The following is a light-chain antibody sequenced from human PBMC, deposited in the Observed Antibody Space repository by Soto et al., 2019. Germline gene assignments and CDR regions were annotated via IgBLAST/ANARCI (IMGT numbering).Light chain of an antibody. V-gene: IGKV3-11*01. CDR3: QQRNNWPPEIT. CDR2: DAS. J-gene: IGKJ5*01. Sequence: EIGLTQSPGTLSLSPVDRATLSCRASQSISIYLAWYQQKPGQAPRLLIYDASNRATGIPARFSGSGSGTDFTLTISSLEPEDFAVYYCQQRNNWPPEITFGQGTRLEIK. CDR1: QSISIY.